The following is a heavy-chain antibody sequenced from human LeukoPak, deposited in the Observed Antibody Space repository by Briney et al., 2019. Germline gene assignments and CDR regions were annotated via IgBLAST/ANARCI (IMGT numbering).Heavy chain of an antibody. CDR2: SDYSGGT. Sequence: PSETLSLTCTVSGGSISGSGYYWAWIRQSPGKGLEWIVSSDYSGGTTYNPSLKSRDTVSVDTSKNQFSLKLTSVTAADTAEYYCARDFGDLRTDYWGQGTLVTVSS. CDR3: ARDFGDLRTDY. V-gene: IGHV4-39*01. J-gene: IGHJ4*02. CDR1: GGSISGSGYY. D-gene: IGHD4-17*01.